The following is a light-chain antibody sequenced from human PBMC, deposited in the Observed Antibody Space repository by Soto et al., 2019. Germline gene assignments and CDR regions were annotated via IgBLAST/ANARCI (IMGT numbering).Light chain of an antibody. V-gene: IGKV3-11*01. Sequence: EIVLTQSPATLSLSPGERATLSCRASQGVSSYLAWYQQKPGQAPRLLTYDASNRATGIPARFSGSGSGTDFTLTISSLEPEDFAIYYCQQRSNWPPVTFGGGTKVEIK. CDR3: QQRSNWPPVT. CDR2: DAS. CDR1: QGVSSY. J-gene: IGKJ4*01.